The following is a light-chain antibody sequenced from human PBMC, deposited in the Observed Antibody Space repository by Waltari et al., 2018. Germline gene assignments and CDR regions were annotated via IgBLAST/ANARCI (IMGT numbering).Light chain of an antibody. Sequence: DIVMTQSPDSLAVSLGDRATINCKSSQSVIHSSNTRSSLAWYQKKPGQPPKRLIYWASTRQPGVPDRFSGSGSGTDFTLTISTLQAEDVAVYYCHQYCSTPLTFGQGTKVDIK. V-gene: IGKV4-1*01. CDR3: HQYCSTPLT. CDR1: QSVIHSSNTRSS. CDR2: WAS. J-gene: IGKJ1*01.